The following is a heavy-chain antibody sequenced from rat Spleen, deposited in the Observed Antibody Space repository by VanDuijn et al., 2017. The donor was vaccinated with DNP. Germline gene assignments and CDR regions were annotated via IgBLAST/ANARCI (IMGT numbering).Heavy chain of an antibody. CDR2: INKDSSTI. CDR1: GFTFTDFG. CDR3: ARLGWHGWFAY. Sequence: EVQLVASGGGLVRPGGSLKLSCAASGFTFTDFGMAWVRQAPGKGLEWIGEINKDSSTINYSPSLKDKFTISRDNAQNTLYLQMSKLGSEDTAIYYCARLGWHGWFAYWGQGTLVTVSS. V-gene: IGHV4-2*01. D-gene: IGHD1-11*01. J-gene: IGHJ3*01.